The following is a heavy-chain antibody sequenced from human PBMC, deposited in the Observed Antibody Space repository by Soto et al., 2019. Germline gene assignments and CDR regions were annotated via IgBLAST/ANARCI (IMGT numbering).Heavy chain of an antibody. D-gene: IGHD3-22*01. Sequence: PSETLSLTCTVSGGCLSGDYLTWIRQPPGKGLEWIGYLSYTGNTNYNPSLKSRVTISVDRSKIQFFLELRSVTAADTAVYYCARMDSSDYYRIDSWGQGTPVTVSS. J-gene: IGHJ4*02. CDR2: LSYTGNT. CDR1: GGCLSGDY. CDR3: ARMDSSDYYRIDS. V-gene: IGHV4-59*01.